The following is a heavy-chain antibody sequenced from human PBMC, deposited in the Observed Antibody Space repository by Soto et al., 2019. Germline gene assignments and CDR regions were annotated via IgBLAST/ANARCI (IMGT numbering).Heavy chain of an antibody. CDR2: IIPIFGTA. CDR3: ASEVGYCSGGSCSPFDY. J-gene: IGHJ4*02. V-gene: IGHV1-69*13. D-gene: IGHD2-15*01. Sequence: GASVKVSCKASGGTFSSYAISWVRQAPGQGLEWMGGIIPIFGTANYAQKFQGRVTITADESTSTAYMELSSLRSEDTAVYYCASEVGYCSGGSCSPFDYWGQGTLVTVS. CDR1: GGTFSSYA.